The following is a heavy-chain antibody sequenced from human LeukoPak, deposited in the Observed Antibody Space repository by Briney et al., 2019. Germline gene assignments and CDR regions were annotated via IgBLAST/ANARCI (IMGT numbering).Heavy chain of an antibody. V-gene: IGHV3-48*03. J-gene: IGHJ4*02. CDR2: ISSSGTTI. CDR3: ARLRRNSDTSGYYYYYDF. Sequence: GGSLRLSCAVSGFTFSTYEMNWVRQAPGKGLEWVSYISSSGTTIYYADSVKGRFTISRDNAKNSLSLQMNSLRAEDTAVYYCARLRRNSDTSGYYYYYDFWGQGTLVTVSS. D-gene: IGHD3-22*01. CDR1: GFTFSTYE.